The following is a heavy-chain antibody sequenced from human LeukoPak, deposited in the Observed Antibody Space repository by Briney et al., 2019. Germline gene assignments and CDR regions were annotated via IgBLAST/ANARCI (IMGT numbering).Heavy chain of an antibody. CDR2: IDPNNGAT. Sequence: GASVKVSCKASGYTFTGYYMHWVRQAPGQGPEWMGWIDPNNGATHSAQKFQGRATMTRDTSISTAYMDLSRLTSDDTAVYYCARGHSRGWFTAWGQGTLVTVPS. V-gene: IGHV1-2*02. CDR3: ARGHSRGWFTA. D-gene: IGHD6-19*01. CDR1: GYTFTGYY. J-gene: IGHJ5*02.